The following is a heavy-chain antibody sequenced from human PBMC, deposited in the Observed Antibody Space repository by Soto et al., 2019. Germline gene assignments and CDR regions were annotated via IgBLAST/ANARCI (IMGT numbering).Heavy chain of an antibody. CDR1: GYNFSSYW. J-gene: IGHJ4*02. V-gene: IGHV5-10-1*01. CDR2: IDPSDSYI. CDR3: ARFKGYCSSSHCYARDY. Sequence: PGESLKISCKGFGYNFSSYWISWVRQMPGKGLEWMGRIDPSDSYIHHSPSFQGHVTLSVDKSSSTAYLQWSSLKASDTVMYYCARFKGYCSSSHCYARDYWGQGTLVTVSS. D-gene: IGHD2-2*01.